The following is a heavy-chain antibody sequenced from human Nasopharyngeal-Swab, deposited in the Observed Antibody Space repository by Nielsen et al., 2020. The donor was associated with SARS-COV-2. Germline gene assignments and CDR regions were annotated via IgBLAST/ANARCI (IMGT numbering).Heavy chain of an antibody. CDR2: IYYSGST. V-gene: IGHV4-39*01. CDR3: ARPYYDSSGYDALFDP. J-gene: IGHJ5*02. Sequence: SETLSLTCTVSGGSISSSSYYWGWIRQPPGKGLEWIGSIYYSGSTYYNPSLKSRVTISVDTSKNQFSLELSSVTAADTAVYCCARPYYDSSGYDALFDPWGQGTLVTVSS. D-gene: IGHD3-22*01. CDR1: GGSISSSSYY.